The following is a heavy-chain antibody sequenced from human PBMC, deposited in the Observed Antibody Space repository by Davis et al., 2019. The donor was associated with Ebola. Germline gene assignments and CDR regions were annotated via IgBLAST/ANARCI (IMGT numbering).Heavy chain of an antibody. Sequence: PGGSLRLSCAASGFTFSSYAMTWARQAPGKGLEWVAVISYDGSNKYYADSVRGRFTISRDNSKNTLYLQMNSLRTEDTAVYLCAKAKWEVEYHYSGMDVWGKGTTVTVSS. CDR3: AKAKWEVEYHYSGMDV. V-gene: IGHV3-30-3*01. D-gene: IGHD1-26*01. CDR2: ISYDGSNK. J-gene: IGHJ6*04. CDR1: GFTFSSYA.